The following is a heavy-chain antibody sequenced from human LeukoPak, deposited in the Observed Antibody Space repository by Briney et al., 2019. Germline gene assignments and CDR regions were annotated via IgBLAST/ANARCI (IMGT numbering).Heavy chain of an antibody. D-gene: IGHD6-19*01. CDR1: GFIFSSYS. CDR2: LSYDGSNT. V-gene: IGHV3-30-3*01. J-gene: IGHJ4*02. Sequence: GGSLRLSCVVSGFIFSSYSMHWVRQAPGKGLEWVAGLSYDGSNTNHADPVKGRFTISRDNSKNTEHLQMNSLRAEDTAVYYCARSYRSGWYYFDYWGQGTLVTVSS. CDR3: ARSYRSGWYYFDY.